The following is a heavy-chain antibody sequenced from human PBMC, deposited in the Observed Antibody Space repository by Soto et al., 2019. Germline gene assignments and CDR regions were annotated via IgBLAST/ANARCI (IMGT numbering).Heavy chain of an antibody. D-gene: IGHD6-13*01. J-gene: IGHJ5*02. CDR3: ARGEYSSSNWFDP. CDR2: IYHSGST. CDR1: GGSISSGGYS. V-gene: IGHV4-30-2*01. Sequence: SETLSLTCAASGGSISSGGYSWSWIRQPPGKGLEWIGYIYHSGSTYYNPSLKSRVTISVDRSKNQFSLKLSSMTAADTAVYYCARGEYSSSNWFDPWGQGTLVTVSS.